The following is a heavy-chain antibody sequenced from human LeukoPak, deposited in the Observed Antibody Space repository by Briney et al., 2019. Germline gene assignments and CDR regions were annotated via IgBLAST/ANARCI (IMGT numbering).Heavy chain of an antibody. Sequence: GGSLRLPCAASGFTFDDYGMSWARQAPGKGLEWVSGINWNGGSTGHADSVKGRFTISRDNAKNSLYLQMNSLRAEDTALYYCARDGFTIFGVAPPYYYYYMDVWGKGTTVTVSS. D-gene: IGHD3-3*01. CDR3: ARDGFTIFGVAPPYYYYYMDV. V-gene: IGHV3-20*04. CDR2: INWNGGST. J-gene: IGHJ6*03. CDR1: GFTFDDYG.